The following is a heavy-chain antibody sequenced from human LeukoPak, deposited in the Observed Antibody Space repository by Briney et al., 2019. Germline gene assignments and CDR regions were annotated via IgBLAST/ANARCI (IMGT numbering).Heavy chain of an antibody. CDR3: ASIDTIFGVLKS. V-gene: IGHV4-59*01. Sequence: SETLSLTCSVSGGSISSYYWSWIRQPPGKGLEWIGYIFHSGITNNNPSLKSRVTISVDRSKNQLSLRLSSVTAADTAVYYCASIDTIFGVLKSWGQGTLVTVSS. J-gene: IGHJ4*02. D-gene: IGHD3-3*01. CDR1: GGSISSYY. CDR2: IFHSGIT.